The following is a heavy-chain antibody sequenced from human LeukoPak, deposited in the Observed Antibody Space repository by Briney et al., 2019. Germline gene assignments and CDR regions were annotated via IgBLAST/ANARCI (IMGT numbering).Heavy chain of an antibody. D-gene: IGHD6-6*01. J-gene: IGHJ6*03. V-gene: IGHV3-66*02. Sequence: GGSLRLSCAASGFTVSSNYMSWVRQAPGKGLEWVSVIYSGGSTYYADSVKGRFTISRDNSKNTLYLQMNSLRAEDTAVYYCAKDRDSSSWGGYYYYYMDVWGKGTTVTVSS. CDR2: IYSGGST. CDR1: GFTVSSNY. CDR3: AKDRDSSSWGGYYYYYMDV.